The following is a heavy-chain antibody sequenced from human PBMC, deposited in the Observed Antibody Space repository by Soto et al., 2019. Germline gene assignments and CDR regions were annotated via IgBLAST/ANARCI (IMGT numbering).Heavy chain of an antibody. CDR1: GYTFTSYA. J-gene: IGHJ5*02. Sequence: ASVKVSCKASGYTFTSYAMHWARQAPGQRLEWMGWINAGNGNTKYSQKFQGRVTITRDTSASTAYMELSSLRSEDTAVYYCARAPPDNWFDPWGQGTLVTVSS. CDR3: ARAPPDNWFDP. V-gene: IGHV1-3*01. CDR2: INAGNGNT.